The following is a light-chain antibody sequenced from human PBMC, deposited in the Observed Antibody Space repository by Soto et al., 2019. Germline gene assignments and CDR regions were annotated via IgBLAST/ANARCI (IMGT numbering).Light chain of an antibody. CDR2: GNR. CDR1: SSNLGAGYD. V-gene: IGLV1-40*01. CDR3: QAYDYSLTASV. J-gene: IGLJ3*02. Sequence: QAVVTQPRSVSGAPGQRVTLSCTGNSSNLGAGYDVHWYQQLPGAAPKLVIFGNRNRPSGVPERFSGAKSGTSASLAITGLQAEDEADYYCQAYDYSLTASVFGGGTKLTVL.